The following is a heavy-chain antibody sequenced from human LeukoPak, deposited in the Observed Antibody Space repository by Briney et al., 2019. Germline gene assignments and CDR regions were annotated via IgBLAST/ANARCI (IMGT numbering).Heavy chain of an antibody. CDR2: MNPNSGNT. Sequence: GASVKVSCRASGYTFISYDINWVRQATGQGLEWMGWMNPNSGNTGYAQKFQGRVTMTRNTSISTAYMELSSLKSEDTAVYYCARAYSSTFYSYYYMDVWGKGTTVTISS. V-gene: IGHV1-8*01. CDR1: GYTFISYD. D-gene: IGHD6-13*01. J-gene: IGHJ6*03. CDR3: ARAYSSTFYSYYYMDV.